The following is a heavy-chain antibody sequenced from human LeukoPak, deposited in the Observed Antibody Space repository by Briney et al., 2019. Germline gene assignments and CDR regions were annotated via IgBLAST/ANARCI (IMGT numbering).Heavy chain of an antibody. D-gene: IGHD6-13*01. Sequence: GSLRLSCAASGFTFSSYSMNWVRQAPGKGLEWVSSISSSSSYIYYADSVKGRFTISRDNAKNSLYLQMNSLRAEDTAVYYCARARAAAGNDYWGQGTLVTVSS. CDR2: ISSSSSYI. V-gene: IGHV3-21*01. J-gene: IGHJ4*02. CDR1: GFTFSSYS. CDR3: ARARAAAGNDY.